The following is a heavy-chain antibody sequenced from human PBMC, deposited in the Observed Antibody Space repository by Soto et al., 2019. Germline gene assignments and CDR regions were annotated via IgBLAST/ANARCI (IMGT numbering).Heavy chain of an antibody. CDR1: DDFISSYY. CDR2: VSTNGAT. D-gene: IGHD3-9*01. J-gene: IGHJ6*02. Sequence: ETLSLTCTVSDDFISSYYWNWIRQPPGKGLEWIGRVSTNGATNYNPSLESRVTMSVDTSKNQFSLKLTSVTAADTAVYFCARADYEILTGSYAMDVWGQGTTVTVSS. CDR3: ARADYEILTGSYAMDV. V-gene: IGHV4-4*07.